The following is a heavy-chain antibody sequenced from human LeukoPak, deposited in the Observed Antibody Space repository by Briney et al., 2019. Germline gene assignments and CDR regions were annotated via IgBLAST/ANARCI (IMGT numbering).Heavy chain of an antibody. D-gene: IGHD3-10*01. Sequence: SETLSLTCTVSGGTISSGSYYWSWIRQPAGKGLEWIGRIYTSGSTNYNPSLKSRVTISVDTSKNQFSLKLSSVTAADTAVYYCARTYYYGSGSPFDPWGQGTLVTVSS. CDR3: ARTYYYGSGSPFDP. V-gene: IGHV4-61*02. CDR2: IYTSGST. CDR1: GGTISSGSYY. J-gene: IGHJ5*02.